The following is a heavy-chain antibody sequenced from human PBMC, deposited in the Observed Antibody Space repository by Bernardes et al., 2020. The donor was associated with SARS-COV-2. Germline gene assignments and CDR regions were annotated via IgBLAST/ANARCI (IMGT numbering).Heavy chain of an antibody. CDR2: ISGDGSDT. V-gene: IGHV3-74*01. J-gene: IGHJ5*02. CDR1: GFTFSSYW. Sequence: GGSLRLSCAASGFTFSSYWMHWVRQAPGKGLVWVSRISGDGSDTSYADSVKGRFTISRDNAKNAVYLQMNSLRAEDTAMYFCVRDQVSVVVPSTILHWFDPWGQGTLVTVSS. D-gene: IGHD2-2*02. CDR3: VRDQVSVVVPSTILHWFDP.